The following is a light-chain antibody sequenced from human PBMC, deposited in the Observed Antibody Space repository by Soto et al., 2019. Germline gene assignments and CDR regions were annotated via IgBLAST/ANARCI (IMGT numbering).Light chain of an antibody. J-gene: IGKJ1*01. CDR1: QSLSSR. CDR3: QQYNNGWT. V-gene: IGKV1-5*03. CDR2: KAS. Sequence: DIQMTQSPSTLSASVGDRVTITCRASQSLSSRLAWYQQKPGKAPKLLIYKASSLESGVPSRFSGSGSGTEFTLTISSLQPDDFTTYYCQQYNNGWTFGQGTKVEIK.